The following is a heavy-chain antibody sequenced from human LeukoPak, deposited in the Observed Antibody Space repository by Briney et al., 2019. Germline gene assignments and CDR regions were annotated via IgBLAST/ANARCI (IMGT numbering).Heavy chain of an antibody. Sequence: GGSLRLSCAASGFNFVNTWMHWVRQAPGKGLVWVARIKNDGSGIIYADSVEGRFTISRDNAKNSLYLQINRLRAEDTAIYYCARRGYYDSSGYDYWGQGTLVTVSS. CDR1: GFNFVNTW. J-gene: IGHJ4*02. CDR2: IKNDGSGI. CDR3: ARRGYYDSSGYDY. D-gene: IGHD3-22*01. V-gene: IGHV3-74*01.